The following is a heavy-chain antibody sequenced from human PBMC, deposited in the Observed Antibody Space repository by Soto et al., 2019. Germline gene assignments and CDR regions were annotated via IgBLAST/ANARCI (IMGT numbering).Heavy chain of an antibody. D-gene: IGHD2-15*01. CDR1: GFTFSSYG. Sequence: SLRLSCAASGFTFSSYGMHWVRQAPGKGLEWVAVISYDGSNKYYADSVKGRFTISRDNSKNTLYLQMNSLRAEDTAVYYCAKSLVTVVAARIHLNYYYYGMDVWGQGTTVTVSS. CDR3: AKSLVTVVAARIHLNYYYYGMDV. CDR2: ISYDGSNK. J-gene: IGHJ6*02. V-gene: IGHV3-30*18.